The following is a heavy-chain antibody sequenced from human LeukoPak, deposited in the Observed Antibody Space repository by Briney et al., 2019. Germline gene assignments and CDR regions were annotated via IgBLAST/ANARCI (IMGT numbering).Heavy chain of an antibody. V-gene: IGHV1-18*01. D-gene: IGHD7-27*01. CDR2: ISACNGNT. CDR1: GYTFTSYG. Sequence: ASVKASCKASGYTFTSYGISWVRQAPGQGLEWMGWISACNGNTNYAQKLQGRVTMTTDTSTSTAYMELRSLRSDDTAVYYCARWVGTLGSWYFDLWGRGTLVTVSS. J-gene: IGHJ2*01. CDR3: ARWVGTLGSWYFDL.